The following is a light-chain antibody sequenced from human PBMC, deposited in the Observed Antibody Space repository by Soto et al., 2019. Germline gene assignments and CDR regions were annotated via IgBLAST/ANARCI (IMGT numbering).Light chain of an antibody. CDR1: SGSIASNY. Sequence: NFMLTQHHSVSESPGKTVTISCTRSSGSIASNYVQWFQQRPGSSPTTVIYDDNQRPSGVPDRFSGSIDSSSNSASLTISGLKTEDEADYYCQSYDSSFSVVFGGETKVTVL. V-gene: IGLV6-57*01. CDR2: DDN. CDR3: QSYDSSFSVV. J-gene: IGLJ2*01.